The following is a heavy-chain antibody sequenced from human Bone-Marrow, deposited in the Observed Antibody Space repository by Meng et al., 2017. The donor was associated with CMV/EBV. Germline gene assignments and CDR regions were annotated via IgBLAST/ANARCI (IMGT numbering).Heavy chain of an antibody. V-gene: IGHV4-34*01. CDR3: ARVMEYCSGGSCYLYYFDY. CDR1: GGSFSGYY. J-gene: IGHJ4*02. CDR2: INHTGNT. Sequence: SETLALTCAVYGGSFSGYYWTWIRQPPGKGLQWIGEINHTGNTNYNTSLKSLVTISVDTSKNQFSLKLRSVTAADTAVYYCARVMEYCSGGSCYLYYFDYWGQGTLVTVYS. D-gene: IGHD2-15*01.